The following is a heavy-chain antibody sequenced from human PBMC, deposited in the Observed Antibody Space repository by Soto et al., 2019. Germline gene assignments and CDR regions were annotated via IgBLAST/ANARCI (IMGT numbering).Heavy chain of an antibody. D-gene: IGHD3-10*01. CDR2: ISYDGSNK. V-gene: IGHV3-30*03. CDR3: ATALPRYYGSGSYPGMDV. CDR1: GFTFSSYG. Sequence: LRLSCAASGFTFSSYGMHWVRQAPGKGLEWVAVISYDGSNKYYADSVKGRFTISRDNSKNTLYLQMNSLRAEDTAVYYCATALPRYYGSGSYPGMDVWGQGTTVTVSS. J-gene: IGHJ6*02.